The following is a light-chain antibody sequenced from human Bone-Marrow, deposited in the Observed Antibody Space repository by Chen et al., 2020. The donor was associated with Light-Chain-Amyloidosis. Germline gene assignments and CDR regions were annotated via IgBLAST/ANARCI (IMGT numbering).Light chain of an antibody. CDR2: EVN. CDR1: SSDIGRYDY. J-gene: IGLJ3*02. Sequence: QPALTQPASVSGSPGQSITISCTGTSSDIGRYDYVPWFQQHPGKAPELVIYEVNSRPSGVSDRFSGSKSGNTASLTISRLQTEDEANYYCAAFTTSKTWVFGGGTKLTVL. V-gene: IGLV2-14*01. CDR3: AAFTTSKTWV.